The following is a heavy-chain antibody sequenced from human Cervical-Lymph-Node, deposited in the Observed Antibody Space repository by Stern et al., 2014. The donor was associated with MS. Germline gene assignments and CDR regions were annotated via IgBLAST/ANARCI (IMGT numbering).Heavy chain of an antibody. CDR2: INPSTGSS. Sequence: QVLLVQSGPEVQKPGASVRISCKASGYTFTSHYMHWVRQAPGQGLEWMGLINPSTGSSIYAQRFQGRLAMTRDTSSTTVYLELTTLTSEETALYFCARDVARKYYFDYWGQGTLVTVSS. CDR3: ARDVARKYYFDY. CDR1: GYTFTSHY. V-gene: IGHV1-46*01. J-gene: IGHJ4*02. D-gene: IGHD2-21*01.